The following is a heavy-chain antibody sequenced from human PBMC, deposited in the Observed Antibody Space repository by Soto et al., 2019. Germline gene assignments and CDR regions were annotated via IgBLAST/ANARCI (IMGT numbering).Heavy chain of an antibody. J-gene: IGHJ4*02. Sequence: PGGSLRLSCAASGFTVSDYCMTWIRQAPGKGLEWVSHIGTSSSYIYYADSVKGRFTISRDNAKNSLYLQMNSLRAEDTAVYYCARHGYNYGGGYFDYWGQGTLVTVSS. V-gene: IGHV3-11*06. D-gene: IGHD5-18*01. CDR1: GFTVSDYC. CDR3: ARHGYNYGGGYFDY. CDR2: IGTSSSYI.